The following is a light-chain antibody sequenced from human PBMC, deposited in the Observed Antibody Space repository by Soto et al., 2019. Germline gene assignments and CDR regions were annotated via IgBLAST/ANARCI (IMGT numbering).Light chain of an antibody. CDR1: QSVGSSY. CDR2: GTS. J-gene: IGKJ1*01. V-gene: IGKV3-20*01. CDR3: QQYDNWPQT. Sequence: EVVLTQSPGTLSLSPVERATLSCRSSQSVGSSYLAWYQQKPGQAPRVLIYGTSSRATGIPDRFSGSGSGTDFTLTVSSLQSEDFAVYYCQQYDNWPQTCGQGTKGDIK.